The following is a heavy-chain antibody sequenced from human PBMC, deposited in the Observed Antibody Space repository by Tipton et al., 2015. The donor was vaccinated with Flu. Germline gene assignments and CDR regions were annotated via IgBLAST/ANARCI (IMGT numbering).Heavy chain of an antibody. CDR3: ASDPYDYIWGSYRSNG. J-gene: IGHJ4*02. D-gene: IGHD3-16*02. Sequence: TLSLTCTVSGGSISSSSYYWGWIRQPPGKGLEWIGSIYYSGSTYYNPSLKSRVTISVDTSKNQFSLKLSSVTAADTAVYYCASDPYDYIWGSYRSNGWGQGTLVTVSS. CDR1: GGSISSSSYY. CDR2: IYYSGST. V-gene: IGHV4-39*07.